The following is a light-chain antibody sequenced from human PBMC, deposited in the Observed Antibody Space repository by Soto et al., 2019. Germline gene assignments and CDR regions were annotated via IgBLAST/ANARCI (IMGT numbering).Light chain of an antibody. V-gene: IGKV1-27*01. CDR3: QKYNSAPWT. CDR2: AAT. J-gene: IGKJ1*01. Sequence: DVQMTQSPSSLSASVGDRVIITCRASQGISNYLVWYQHKPGSAPKVLIYAATTLQSGVPSRFSGSGSGTDFILTISSPQPQDVATYYCQKYNSAPWTFGQGTKVEIK. CDR1: QGISNY.